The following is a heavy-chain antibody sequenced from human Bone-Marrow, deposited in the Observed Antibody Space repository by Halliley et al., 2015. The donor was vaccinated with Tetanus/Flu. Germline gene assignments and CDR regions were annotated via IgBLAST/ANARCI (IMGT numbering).Heavy chain of an antibody. CDR2: INGRGTPI. J-gene: IGHJ4*02. D-gene: IGHD4-17*01. Sequence: YINGRGTPIWYADSVKGRFTVSRDNAQNSLYLQMNSLRAEDTALYYCATDGQAYGSKGAQFDYWGQGTQVTVSS. V-gene: IGHV3-11*04. CDR3: ATDGQAYGSKGAQFDY.